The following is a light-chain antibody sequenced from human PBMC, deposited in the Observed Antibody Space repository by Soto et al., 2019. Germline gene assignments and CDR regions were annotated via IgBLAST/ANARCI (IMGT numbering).Light chain of an antibody. CDR1: QSISRW. J-gene: IGKJ1*01. CDR2: DAS. V-gene: IGKV1-5*01. CDR3: QQHQSYWS. Sequence: DIQMTQSPSTQSASVGDRVTITCRASQSISRWLAWYQQKPGKAPRLLIHDASSLQSGVPSRFSGSGSGTEFTLTISSLQPDDFATYFCQQHQSYWSFGQGTKVDIK.